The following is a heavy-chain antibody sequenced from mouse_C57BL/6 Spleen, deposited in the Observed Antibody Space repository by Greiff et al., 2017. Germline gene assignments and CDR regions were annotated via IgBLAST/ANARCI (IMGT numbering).Heavy chain of an antibody. Sequence: LQESGAELVRPGASVKLSCKASGYTFTDYYINWVKQRPGQGLEWIARIYPGSGNTYFNEKFKGKATLTAEKSSSTAYMQLSSLTSEDSAVYFCARFTTDYYAMDYWGQGTSVTVSS. CDR2: IYPGSGNT. V-gene: IGHV1-76*01. CDR1: GYTFTDYY. D-gene: IGHD1-1*01. J-gene: IGHJ4*01. CDR3: ARFTTDYYAMDY.